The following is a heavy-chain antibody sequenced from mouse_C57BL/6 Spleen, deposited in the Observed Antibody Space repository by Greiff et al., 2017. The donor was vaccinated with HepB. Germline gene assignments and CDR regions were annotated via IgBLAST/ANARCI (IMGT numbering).Heavy chain of an antibody. CDR1: GYTFTDYN. CDR3: ARSHYYGSSFWYFDV. CDR2: INPNNGGT. V-gene: IGHV1-22*01. J-gene: IGHJ1*03. D-gene: IGHD1-1*01. Sequence: EVKLQQSGPELVKPGASVKMSCKASGYTFTDYNMHWVKQSHGKSLEWIGYINPNNGGTSYNQKFKGKATLTVNKSSSTAYMELRSLTSEDSAVYYCARSHYYGSSFWYFDVWGTGTTVTVSS.